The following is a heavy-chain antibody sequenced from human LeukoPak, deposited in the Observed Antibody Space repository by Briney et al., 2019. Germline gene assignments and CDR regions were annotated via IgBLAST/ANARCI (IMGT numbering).Heavy chain of an antibody. CDR1: GGSISSYY. D-gene: IGHD3-16*01. J-gene: IGHJ4*02. Sequence: SETLSLTCTVSGGSISSYYWSWIRQTPGKGLEWIGYVYDIGSTKYNPSLKSRVTISVDTSKNQFSLRLSSVTAADTAVYYCARGGVLKSVDYWGQGTLVAVSS. CDR2: VYDIGST. V-gene: IGHV4-59*01. CDR3: ARGGVLKSVDY.